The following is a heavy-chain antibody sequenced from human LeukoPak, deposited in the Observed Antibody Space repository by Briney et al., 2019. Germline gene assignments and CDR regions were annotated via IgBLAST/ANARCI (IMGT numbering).Heavy chain of an antibody. CDR1: GYTFTGYY. V-gene: IGHV1-2*06. Sequence: ASEKVSCKASGYTFTGYYMHWVRQAPGQGLEWMGRINPNSGGTNYAQKFQGRVTMTRDTSISTAYMELSRLRSDDTAVYYCARDDTEVSFDYWGQGTLVTVSS. CDR3: ARDDTEVSFDY. J-gene: IGHJ4*02. CDR2: INPNSGGT.